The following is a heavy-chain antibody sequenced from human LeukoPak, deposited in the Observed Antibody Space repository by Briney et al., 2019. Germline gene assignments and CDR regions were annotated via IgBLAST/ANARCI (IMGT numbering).Heavy chain of an antibody. CDR1: GDSIISYY. CDR2: IYYSGST. Sequence: TSETLSLTCIVSGDSIISYYWSWIRQPPGKGLEWIGYIYYSGSTNYNPSLKSRVTISVDTSKNQFSLKLSSVTAADTAVYYCARHTAAAGTFDYWGQGTLVTVSS. V-gene: IGHV4-59*08. CDR3: ARHTAAAGTFDY. J-gene: IGHJ4*02. D-gene: IGHD6-13*01.